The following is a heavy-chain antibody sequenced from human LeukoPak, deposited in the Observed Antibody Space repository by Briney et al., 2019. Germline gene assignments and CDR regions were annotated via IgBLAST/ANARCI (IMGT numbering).Heavy chain of an antibody. CDR2: INHSGST. Sequence: SETLSLTCAVYGGSFSGYYWSWIRQPPGKGLEWIGEINHSGSTNYNPSLKSRVTISVDTSKNQFSLKLSSVTAADTAVYYCARHRSGSCRPVYFDYWGQGTLVTVSS. J-gene: IGHJ4*02. V-gene: IGHV4-34*01. CDR3: ARHRSGSCRPVYFDY. D-gene: IGHD1-26*01. CDR1: GGSFSGYY.